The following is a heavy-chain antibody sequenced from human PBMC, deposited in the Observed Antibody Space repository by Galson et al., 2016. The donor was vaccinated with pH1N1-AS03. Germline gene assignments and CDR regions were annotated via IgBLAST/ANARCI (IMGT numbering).Heavy chain of an antibody. CDR1: GYIFTDYF. CDR3: ARGHDILTGFSDGSSFYHHMDV. CDR2: LNPRSGAT. Sequence: SVKVSCKASGYIFTDYFLHWVRQAPGQGPEWMGRLNPRSGATDYAQRFQGRVTVTRDTSISTAYMELSRLRSDDTAVYYCARGHDILTGFSDGSSFYHHMDVWAKGTTVTVSS. D-gene: IGHD3-9*01. V-gene: IGHV1-2*06. J-gene: IGHJ6*03.